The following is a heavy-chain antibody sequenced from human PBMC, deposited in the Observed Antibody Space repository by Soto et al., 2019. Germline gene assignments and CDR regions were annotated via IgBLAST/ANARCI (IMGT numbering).Heavy chain of an antibody. V-gene: IGHV4-4*02. CDR2: IHSSGIT. D-gene: IGHD3-9*01. CDR3: AGQWSAGYGAFDP. J-gene: IGHJ5*02. Sequence: SETLSLTCAVSGGSVNNDKRWSWVRQPPGKGLEWIGEIHSSGITNYNPSLKSRASIFVDKFKNQFSVKLTSVTAADTAVYFCAGQWSAGYGAFDPWGQGTLVTVSS. CDR1: GGSVNNDKR.